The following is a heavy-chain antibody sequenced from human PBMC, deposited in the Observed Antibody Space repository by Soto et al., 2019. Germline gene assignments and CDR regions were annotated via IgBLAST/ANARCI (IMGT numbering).Heavy chain of an antibody. CDR2: VNPNNGDT. V-gene: IGHV1-8*01. J-gene: IGHJ4*02. CDR3: AKGSRKGSATDFDY. D-gene: IGHD3-10*01. CDR1: GYTFSNYD. Sequence: QVQLVQSGAELKKPGASVKVSCKASGYTFSNYDMNWVRQATGQGPEWIGWVNPNNGDTGYAQKFQGRVTLTTDISTTTAYMELTSLRSEDTAIYYCAKGSRKGSATDFDYWGQGTLITVSS.